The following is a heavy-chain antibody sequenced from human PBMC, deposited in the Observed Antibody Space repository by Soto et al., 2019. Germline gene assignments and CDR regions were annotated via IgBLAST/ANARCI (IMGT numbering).Heavy chain of an antibody. D-gene: IGHD2-8*01. CDR1: GGSFSGYY. J-gene: IGHJ4*02. CDR2: INHSGST. Sequence: SETLSLTCAVYGGSFSGYYWSWIRQPPGKGLEWIGEINHSGSTNYNPSLKSRVTISVDTSKNQFSLKLSSVTAADTAVYYCAKVSNGASPIWGQGTLVTVSS. CDR3: AKVSNGASPI. V-gene: IGHV4-34*01.